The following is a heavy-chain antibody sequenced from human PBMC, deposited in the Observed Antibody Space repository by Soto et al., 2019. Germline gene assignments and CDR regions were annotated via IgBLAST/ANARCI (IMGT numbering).Heavy chain of an antibody. D-gene: IGHD2-15*01. CDR1: GGSFSGYY. CDR2: INHSGST. Sequence: SETLSLTCAVHGGSFSGYYWSWIRQPPGKGLEWIGEINHSGSTNYNPSLKSRVTISVDTSKNQLSLKLSSVTAADTAVYYCAIGGVVADNWFDPWGQGTLVTVSS. V-gene: IGHV4-34*01. J-gene: IGHJ5*02. CDR3: AIGGVVADNWFDP.